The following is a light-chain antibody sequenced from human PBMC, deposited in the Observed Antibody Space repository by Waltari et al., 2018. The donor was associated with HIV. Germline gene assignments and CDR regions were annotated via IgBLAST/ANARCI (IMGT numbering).Light chain of an antibody. CDR1: SSNIVSND. J-gene: IGLJ2*01. V-gene: IGLV1-47*01. CDR3: AAWDDSLSGHVV. Sequence: QSVMTQPHSASGTRGQRVTISCSGSSSNIVSNDLYWYQQLPGTAPNFLIYRSNQPPSGVTGRFSGSKSGTSASLAISVLRSEDEADYYCAAWDDSLSGHVVFGGGTKLTVL. CDR2: RSN.